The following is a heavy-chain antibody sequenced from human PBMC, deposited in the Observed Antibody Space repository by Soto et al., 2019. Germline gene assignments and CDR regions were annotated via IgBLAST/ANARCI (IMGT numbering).Heavy chain of an antibody. J-gene: IGHJ6*02. Sequence: PGESLKISCKGSGYSFTSYWIGWVRQMPGKGLEWMGIIYPGDSDTRYSPSFQGQVTISADKSISTAYLQWSSLKASDTAMYYCARHKVLPWQLPGLMDVWGQGTTVTVSS. CDR3: ARHKVLPWQLPGLMDV. CDR2: IYPGDSDT. CDR1: GYSFTSYW. D-gene: IGHD6-6*01. V-gene: IGHV5-51*01.